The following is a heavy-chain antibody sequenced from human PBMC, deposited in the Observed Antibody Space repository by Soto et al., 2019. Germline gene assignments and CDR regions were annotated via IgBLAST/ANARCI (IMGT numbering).Heavy chain of an antibody. CDR1: GFTFSSHW. CDR3: VRGEGGWETY. Sequence: PGGSLRLSCAASGFTFSSHWMHWVRQAPGKGLVWVSRINSDGSSTTYADSVKGRFTISRDNAKNTLYLQMNCLRAEDTAVYYCVRGEGGWETYWGQGTLVTVSS. V-gene: IGHV3-74*01. CDR2: INSDGSST. J-gene: IGHJ4*02. D-gene: IGHD6-19*01.